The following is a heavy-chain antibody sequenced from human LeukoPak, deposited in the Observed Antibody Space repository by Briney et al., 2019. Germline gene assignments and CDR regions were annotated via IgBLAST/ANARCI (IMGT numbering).Heavy chain of an antibody. J-gene: IGHJ4*02. CDR1: GFTFSSYA. V-gene: IGHV3-30-3*01. CDR2: ISYDGSNK. Sequence: GGSLRLSCAASGFTFSSYAMHWVRQAPGKGPEWVTLISYDGSNKYYVASVKGRFTISRDNSKNTLYLQMNSLRVEDTAVYYCATGASEYYYDSSGPYWGQGTLVTVSS. D-gene: IGHD3-22*01. CDR3: ATGASEYYYDSSGPY.